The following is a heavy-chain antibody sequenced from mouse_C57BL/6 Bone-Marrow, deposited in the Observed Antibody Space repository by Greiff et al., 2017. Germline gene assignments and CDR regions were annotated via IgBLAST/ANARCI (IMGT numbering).Heavy chain of an antibody. CDR3: AREDDGDWYFDF. V-gene: IGHV5-4*01. D-gene: IGHD2-12*01. CDR1: GFTFSSYA. J-gene: IGHJ1*03. CDR2: ISDGGSYT. Sequence: DVMLVESGGGLVKPGGSLKLSCAASGFTFSSYAMSWVRQTPEKRLEWVATISDGGSYTYYPDNVKGRFTISRDNAKNNLYLQMSHLKSEDTAMYYCAREDDGDWYFDFWGTGTTVTVSS.